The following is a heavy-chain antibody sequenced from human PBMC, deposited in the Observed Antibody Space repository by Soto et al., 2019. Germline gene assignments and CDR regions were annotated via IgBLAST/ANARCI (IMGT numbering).Heavy chain of an antibody. CDR3: ARPRCSGGTCYFDY. D-gene: IGHD2-15*01. CDR1: GGSFSGYY. Sequence: QVQLQQWGAGLLKPSETLSLTCAVYGGSFSGYYWNWIRQPPGKGLEWIGEINHSGSTNYNPSLRSRSTISVATSKKPFSLKLTSVTAADTAMYYCARPRCSGGTCYFDYWGQGTLVTVSS. J-gene: IGHJ4*02. CDR2: INHSGST. V-gene: IGHV4-34*01.